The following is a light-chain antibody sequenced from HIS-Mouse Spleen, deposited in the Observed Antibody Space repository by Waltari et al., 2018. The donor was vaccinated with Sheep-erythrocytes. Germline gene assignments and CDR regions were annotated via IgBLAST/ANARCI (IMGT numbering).Light chain of an antibody. CDR2: EVS. J-gene: IGLJ2*01. Sequence: QSALPQPASVSGSPGQSITISCTGTSSDVGRYNLVSWYQQHPGKAPKLMIYEVSKRAAGVSNRVSGSKSGNTASLTIAGLQAEDEADYYCCSYAGSSTYVVFGGGTKLTVL. CDR3: CSYAGSSTYVV. CDR1: SSDVGRYNL. V-gene: IGLV2-23*02.